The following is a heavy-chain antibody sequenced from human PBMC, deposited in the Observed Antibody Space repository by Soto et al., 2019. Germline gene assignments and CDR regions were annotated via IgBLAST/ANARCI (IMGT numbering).Heavy chain of an antibody. CDR3: ITDPYYDFWSGYHFNY. D-gene: IGHD3-3*01. CDR2: IKNKTDGGTR. J-gene: IGHJ4*02. V-gene: IGHV3-15*01. Sequence: GGSLRLSCEASGFSFTKAWMSWVRLTPGKGLEWVGRIKNKTDGGTRDYPASVRGRFTVSRDDSINTLYLQMNNLKMEDTAVYYCITDPYYDFWSGYHFNYWGQGTLVTSPQ. CDR1: GFSFTKAW.